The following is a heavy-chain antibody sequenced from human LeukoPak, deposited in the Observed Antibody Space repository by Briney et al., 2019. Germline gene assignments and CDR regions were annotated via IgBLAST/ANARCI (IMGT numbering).Heavy chain of an antibody. V-gene: IGHV3-7*01. D-gene: IGHD3-22*01. Sequence: PGGSLRLSCTASGFSFSSYWMTWVRQAPGKGLEWVANIKGDGSEKYYVDSVKGRFTISRDNAKNSLHLQMNSLRAEDTAVYYCARHPYVSRGYVTWGQGILVTVSS. CDR3: ARHPYVSRGYVT. J-gene: IGHJ5*02. CDR1: GFSFSSYW. CDR2: IKGDGSEK.